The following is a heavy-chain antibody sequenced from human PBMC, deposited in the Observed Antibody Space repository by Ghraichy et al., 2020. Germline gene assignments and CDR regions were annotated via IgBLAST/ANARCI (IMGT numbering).Heavy chain of an antibody. CDR1: GFTFADYY. V-gene: IGHV3-11*01. CDR3: VIDSAYSGYA. Sequence: GGSLRLSCAASGFTFADYYMSWIRQAPGKGLEWVSYISGSSTTINYADSVKGRFTMSRDNAKNSLSLQMNSLSAEDTAVYYCVIDSAYSGYAWGQGTLVTVSS. J-gene: IGHJ4*02. D-gene: IGHD5-12*01. CDR2: ISGSSTTI.